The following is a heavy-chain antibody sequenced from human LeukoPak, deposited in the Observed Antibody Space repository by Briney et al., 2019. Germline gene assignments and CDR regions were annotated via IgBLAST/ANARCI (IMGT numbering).Heavy chain of an antibody. J-gene: IGHJ4*02. CDR2: IRYDGSNK. V-gene: IGHV3-30*02. D-gene: IGHD3-9*01. CDR1: GFIFSSYG. Sequence: GGSLRLSCAASGFIFSSYGMHWVRQAPGKGLEWVAFIRYDGSNKYYADSVKGRFTISRDNSKNTLYLQMNSLRAEDTAVYYCARDCCLRYASGNWGQGTLVTVSS. CDR3: ARDCCLRYASGN.